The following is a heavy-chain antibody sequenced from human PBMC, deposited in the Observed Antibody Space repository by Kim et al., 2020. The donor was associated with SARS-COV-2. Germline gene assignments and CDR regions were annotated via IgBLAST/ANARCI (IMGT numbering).Heavy chain of an antibody. Sequence: GGSLRLSCAASGFTFSSYGMHWVRQAPGKGLEWVAVISYDGSNKYYADSVKGRFTISRDNSKNTLYLQTNSLRAEDTAVYYCARDAVDCSSTSCYSAWTYYYYGMDVWGQGTTVTVSS. J-gene: IGHJ6*02. D-gene: IGHD2-2*01. CDR1: GFTFSSYG. CDR3: ARDAVDCSSTSCYSAWTYYYYGMDV. V-gene: IGHV3-33*05. CDR2: ISYDGSNK.